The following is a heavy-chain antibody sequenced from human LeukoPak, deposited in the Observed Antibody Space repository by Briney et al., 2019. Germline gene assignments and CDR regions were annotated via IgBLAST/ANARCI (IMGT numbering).Heavy chain of an antibody. J-gene: IGHJ4*02. CDR2: IYYSGST. D-gene: IGHD3-9*01. CDR3: ASQPYYDILTGYSHFDY. CDR1: GGSISSNSFN. Sequence: SETLSLTCTVSGGSISSNSFNWGWIRQPPGKGLEWIGTIYYSGSTYYNPSLKSRVAISLHTSKNQFSLQLSSVTAADTAVYYCASQPYYDILTGYSHFDYWGQGTLVTVSS. V-gene: IGHV4-39*01.